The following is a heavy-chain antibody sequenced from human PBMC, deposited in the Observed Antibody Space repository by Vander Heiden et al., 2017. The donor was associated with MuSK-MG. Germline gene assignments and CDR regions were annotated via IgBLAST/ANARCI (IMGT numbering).Heavy chain of an antibody. CDR3: GGYSAYNYV. Sequence: QVQLVESGGALVSPGGSLRLSCAASGFIFSDYYMTWIRQAPGNGLEWISHISGNGRTMTYADSVKGRFTISRDNTKNSLFLQMHSLTAEDTAVYYCGGYSAYNYVWGQGTLVTVSS. D-gene: IGHD5-12*01. J-gene: IGHJ4*02. V-gene: IGHV3-11*04. CDR2: ISGNGRTM. CDR1: GFIFSDYY.